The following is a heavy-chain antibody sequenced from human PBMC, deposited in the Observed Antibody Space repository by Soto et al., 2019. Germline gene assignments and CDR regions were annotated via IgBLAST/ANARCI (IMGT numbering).Heavy chain of an antibody. CDR1: GYSFTSYW. V-gene: IGHV5-51*01. CDR3: ARHGQFSYDFWSGYYPAPRDYYGMDV. J-gene: IGHJ6*02. Sequence: HGESLKISCKGSGYSFTSYWIGWVRQMPGKGLEWMGIIYPGDSDTRYSPSFQGQVTISADKSISTAYLQWSSLKASDTAMYYCARHGQFSYDFWSGYYPAPRDYYGMDVWGQGTTVTVSS. CDR2: IYPGDSDT. D-gene: IGHD3-3*01.